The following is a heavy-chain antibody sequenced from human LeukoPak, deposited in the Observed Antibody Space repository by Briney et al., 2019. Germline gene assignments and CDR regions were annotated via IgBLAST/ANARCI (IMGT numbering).Heavy chain of an antibody. Sequence: ASVKVSCKVSGCTLTELSMHWVRQAPGKGPEWMGGFDPEDGETIYAQKFQGRVTMTEDTSTDTAYMELSSLRSEDTAVYYCATVPKPYYYDSSGYLDYWGQGTLVTVSS. D-gene: IGHD3-22*01. J-gene: IGHJ4*02. V-gene: IGHV1-24*01. CDR2: FDPEDGET. CDR1: GCTLTELS. CDR3: ATVPKPYYYDSSGYLDY.